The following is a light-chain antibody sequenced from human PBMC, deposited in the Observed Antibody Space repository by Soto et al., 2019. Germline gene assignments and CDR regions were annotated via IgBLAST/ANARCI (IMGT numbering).Light chain of an antibody. CDR1: QDISTF. CDR2: DAS. CDR3: QQLNDYPIT. Sequence: IQLTQSPSSLSASVGDRVTITCRASQDISTFLAWYQQKPGIAPKLLIYDASTLQSGVPSRFSGSGSGTDFTLTVSSLQPEDFATYYCQQLNDYPITFGQGTRLEI. V-gene: IGKV1-9*01. J-gene: IGKJ5*01.